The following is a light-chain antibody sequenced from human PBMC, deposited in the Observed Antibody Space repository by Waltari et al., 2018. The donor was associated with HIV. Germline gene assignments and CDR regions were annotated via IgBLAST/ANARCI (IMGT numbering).Light chain of an antibody. CDR1: RSNIGAIYD. CDR2: DTN. J-gene: IGLJ2*01. CDR3: QTFDTSLSGFVV. V-gene: IGLV1-40*01. Sequence: QSVLTQPPSVSGAPGQRVTISCTGSRSNIGAIYDVHRYQQLQGAAPKLLIYDTNTRPSGVPDRFSGSKSGTSASLAIAGLQADDEAVYYCQTFDTSLSGFVVFGGGTKLTVL.